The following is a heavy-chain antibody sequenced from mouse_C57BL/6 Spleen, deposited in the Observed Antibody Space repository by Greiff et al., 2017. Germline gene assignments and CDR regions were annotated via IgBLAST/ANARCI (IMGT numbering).Heavy chain of an antibody. Sequence: EVHLVESGGGLVKPGGSLKLSCAASGFTFSSYTMSWVRQTPEKRLEWVATISGGGGNTYYPDSVKGRFTISRDNAKNTLYLQMSSLRSEDTALYYCARHGSGYKDYYAMDYWGQGTSVTVSS. V-gene: IGHV5-9*01. J-gene: IGHJ4*01. D-gene: IGHD3-2*02. CDR2: ISGGGGNT. CDR3: ARHGSGYKDYYAMDY. CDR1: GFTFSSYT.